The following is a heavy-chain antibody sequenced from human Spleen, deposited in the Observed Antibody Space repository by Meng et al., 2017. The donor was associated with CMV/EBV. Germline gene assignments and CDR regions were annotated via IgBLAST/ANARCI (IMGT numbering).Heavy chain of an antibody. CDR3: ATAATISGVVWDAMDV. CDR2: IIASLDTT. D-gene: IGHD3-3*01. CDR1: GGTFSSNS. Sequence: FSTASGGTFSSNSINWVRQAPGQGLERMGGIIASLDTTNYAQKFQGRVTITTDESTSTAYMELSSLRSEDTAVYYCATAATISGVVWDAMDVWGQGTTVTVSS. J-gene: IGHJ6*02. V-gene: IGHV1-69*16.